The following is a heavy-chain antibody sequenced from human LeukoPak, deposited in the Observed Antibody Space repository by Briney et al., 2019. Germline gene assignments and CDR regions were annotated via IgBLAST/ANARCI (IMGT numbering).Heavy chain of an antibody. CDR2: IYTDGST. CDR1: GFTVSRNY. Sequence: GGSLRLSCAASGFTVSRNYMTWVRQSPGKGLEWVSVIYTDGSTYYADSVKGRFTISRDNSKNTPYLQMNSLRAEDTAMYYCANCPYGYLDYWGQGTLVTVSS. J-gene: IGHJ4*02. V-gene: IGHV3-66*01. D-gene: IGHD4-17*01. CDR3: ANCPYGYLDY.